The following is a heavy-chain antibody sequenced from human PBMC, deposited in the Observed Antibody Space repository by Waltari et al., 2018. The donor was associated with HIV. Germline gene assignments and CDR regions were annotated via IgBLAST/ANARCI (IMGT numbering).Heavy chain of an antibody. CDR3: ASGYSSSWRSDYYYYGMDV. Sequence: EVQLVESGGGLVQPGGSLSLSCAASGFTFSRYWMLWVRQAPGKGLVWVSRINSDGSSTSYADSVKGRFTISRDNAKNTLYLQMNSLRAEDTAVYYCASGYSSSWRSDYYYYGMDVWGQGTTVTVSS. D-gene: IGHD6-13*01. CDR2: INSDGSST. V-gene: IGHV3-74*01. CDR1: GFTFSRYW. J-gene: IGHJ6*02.